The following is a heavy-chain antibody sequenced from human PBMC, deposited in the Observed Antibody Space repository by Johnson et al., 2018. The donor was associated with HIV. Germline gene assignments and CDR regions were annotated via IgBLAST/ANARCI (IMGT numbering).Heavy chain of an antibody. CDR1: GFTFSSYA. J-gene: IGHJ3*02. D-gene: IGHD3-16*01. V-gene: IGHV3-30*02. CDR3: ARGSRYTHDNDDVYLLHAFDI. CDR2: IRFDGSIE. Sequence: QVQLVESGGGVVQPGRSLRLSCEASGFTFSSYAMHWVRQAPGKGLEWVAFIRFDGSIEYQRDSVKGRFSISRDISKNTLYLQVNSLRAEDTAVYYCARGSRYTHDNDDVYLLHAFDIWGQGTMVTVSS.